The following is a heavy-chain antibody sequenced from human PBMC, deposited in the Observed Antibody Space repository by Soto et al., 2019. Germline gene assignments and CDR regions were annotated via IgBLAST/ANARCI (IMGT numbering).Heavy chain of an antibody. CDR3: ARHIGVTGTRGFDY. D-gene: IGHD6-19*01. J-gene: IGHJ4*02. CDR1: GGSISETYW. V-gene: IGHV4-4*02. Sequence: QVQLQESGPGLVEPSETLSLTCAVSGGSISETYWWSWVRQPPGKGLEWIGEIPYRGTTHYNPSLRSRVTISMDTSRNQISLTLISVTAADSASYYCARHIGVTGTRGFDYWGQGTLVTVSS. CDR2: IPYRGTT.